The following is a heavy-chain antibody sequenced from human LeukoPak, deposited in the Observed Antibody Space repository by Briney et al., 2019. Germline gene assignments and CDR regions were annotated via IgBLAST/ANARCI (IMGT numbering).Heavy chain of an antibody. CDR1: GGSISSGGYS. CDR3: ARGVDYSNYFDY. Sequence: TLSLTCAVSGGSISSGGYSWSWIRQPPGKGLEWIGYIYHSGSTYYNPSLKSRVTISVDRSKNQFSLKLSSVTAADTAVYYCARGVDYSNYFDYWGQRTLVTVSS. CDR2: IYHSGST. V-gene: IGHV4-30-2*01. D-gene: IGHD4-11*01. J-gene: IGHJ4*02.